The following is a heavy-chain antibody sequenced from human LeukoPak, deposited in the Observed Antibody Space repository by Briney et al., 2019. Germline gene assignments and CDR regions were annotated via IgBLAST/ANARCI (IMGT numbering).Heavy chain of an antibody. CDR2: ISSSSSTI. D-gene: IGHD6-19*01. CDR3: ARDLYSSGSNWFDP. Sequence: GGSLRLSCAASGFTFSSYSMNWVRQAPGKGLEWVSYISSSSSTIYYADSVKGRFTISRDNAKNSLYLQMNSLRAEDTAVYYCARDLYSSGSNWFDPWGQGTLVTVSS. V-gene: IGHV3-48*04. CDR1: GFTFSSYS. J-gene: IGHJ5*02.